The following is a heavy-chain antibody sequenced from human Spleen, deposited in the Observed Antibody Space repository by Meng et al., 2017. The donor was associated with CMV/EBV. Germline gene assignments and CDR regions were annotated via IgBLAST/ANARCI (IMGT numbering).Heavy chain of an antibody. CDR3: AKKYDFWWFDP. V-gene: IGHV4-61*01. D-gene: IGHD3-3*01. CDR1: GGSINSDNYY. CDR2: VYSTTGYT. J-gene: IGHJ5*02. Sequence: SETLSLTCTVSGGSINSDNYYWGWIRQPPGKGLEWIGYVYSTTGYTAYNPSLKSRVTMSIDTSKKQFSLKLRSLTAADTAVYYCAKKYDFWWFDPWGRGTLVTVSS.